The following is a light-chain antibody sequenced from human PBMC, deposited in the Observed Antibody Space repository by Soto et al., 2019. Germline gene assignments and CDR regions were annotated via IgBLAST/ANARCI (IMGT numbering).Light chain of an antibody. V-gene: IGLV2-14*01. CDR2: EVS. J-gene: IGLJ1*01. CDR1: SSDVGRYNY. CDR3: TSYTSSTTFV. Sequence: QSALTQPASVSGSPGQSITISCTGTSSDVGRYNYVSWDQQHPGKAPKVMIYEVSNRPSGVSNRFSGSKSGNTASLSLSGLQAEDEADYYCTSYTSSTTFVFGTGTKLTVL.